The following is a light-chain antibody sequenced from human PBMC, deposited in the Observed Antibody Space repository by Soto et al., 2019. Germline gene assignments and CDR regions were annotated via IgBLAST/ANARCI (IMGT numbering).Light chain of an antibody. Sequence: DIQMTQSPSSLSASVGDRVTITCRASQSISSYLNWYQQKPGKAPKLLIYAASSLQSGVPSRFSGSGSGTDFILTISSLQPEDFVTYYCQQSYSTPVTFGQGTKLEIK. V-gene: IGKV1-39*01. J-gene: IGKJ2*01. CDR3: QQSYSTPVT. CDR1: QSISSY. CDR2: AAS.